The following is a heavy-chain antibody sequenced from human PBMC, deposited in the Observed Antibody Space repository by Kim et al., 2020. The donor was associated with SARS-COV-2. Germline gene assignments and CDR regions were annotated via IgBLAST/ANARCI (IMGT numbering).Heavy chain of an antibody. CDR3: AKQGYIFELNTYSGMDL. Sequence: LKGRFTVSRDYSKNTLYLQMSSLTAEDTAVYYCAKQGYIFELNTYSGMDLWGQGTTVTVSS. J-gene: IGHJ6*02. V-gene: IGHV3-30*02. D-gene: IGHD5-12*01.